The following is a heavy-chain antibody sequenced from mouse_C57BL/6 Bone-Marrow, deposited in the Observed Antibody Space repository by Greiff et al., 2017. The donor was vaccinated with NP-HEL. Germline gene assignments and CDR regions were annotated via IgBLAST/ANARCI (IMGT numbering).Heavy chain of an antibody. Sequence: VQLQQPGAELVKPGASVKLSCKASGYTFTSYWMHWVKQRPGQGLEWIGMIHPNSGSNNYNEKFKSKATLTVDKSSSTAYMQLSSLTSEYSAVYYCARDPITTVVYWYFDGWGTGTTVTVSS. CDR2: IHPNSGSN. J-gene: IGHJ1*03. CDR3: ARDPITTVVYWYFDG. D-gene: IGHD1-1*01. V-gene: IGHV1-64*01. CDR1: GYTFTSYW.